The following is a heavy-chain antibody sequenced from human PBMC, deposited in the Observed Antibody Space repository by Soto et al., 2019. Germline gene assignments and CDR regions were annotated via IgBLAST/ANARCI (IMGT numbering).Heavy chain of an antibody. CDR2: IYHSGST. CDR3: ARGLGAFDI. CDR1: GGSISSGGYS. Sequence: QVQLQESGPGLVEPSETLSLTCSVSGGSISSGGYSWSWIRQPPGKGLEWIGYIYHSGSTYYNPSLKSRVTISVDRSKNQFSLKLSSVTAADTAVYYCARGLGAFDIWGQGTMVTVSS. V-gene: IGHV4-30-2*01. J-gene: IGHJ3*02.